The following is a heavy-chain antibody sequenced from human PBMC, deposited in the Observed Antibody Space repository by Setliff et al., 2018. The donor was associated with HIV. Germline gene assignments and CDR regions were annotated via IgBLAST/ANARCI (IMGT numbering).Heavy chain of an antibody. V-gene: IGHV3-20*04. Sequence: PGGSLRLSCAASGINFSNAWMSWVRQAPGKGLEWVSGINWNGGSTGYADSVKGRFTISRDNAKNSLYLQMNSLRAEDTALYYCARGDGREDAFDIWGQGTMVTVSS. D-gene: IGHD1-26*01. CDR1: GINFSNAW. CDR3: ARGDGREDAFDI. CDR2: INWNGGST. J-gene: IGHJ3*02.